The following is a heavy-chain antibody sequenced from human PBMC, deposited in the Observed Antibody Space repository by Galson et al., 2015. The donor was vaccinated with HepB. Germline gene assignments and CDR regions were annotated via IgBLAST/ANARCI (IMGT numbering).Heavy chain of an antibody. D-gene: IGHD3-22*01. CDR3: AKDLGYYYDSSGYYDY. V-gene: IGHV3-23*01. CDR2: ISGSGGST. Sequence: LRLSCAASGFTFSSYAMNWVRQAPGKGLEWVSTISGSGGSTYYADSVKGRFTISRDNSKNTLYLQVNSLRAEDTAVYYCAKDLGYYYDSSGYYDYWGQGTLVTVSS. CDR1: GFTFSSYA. J-gene: IGHJ4*02.